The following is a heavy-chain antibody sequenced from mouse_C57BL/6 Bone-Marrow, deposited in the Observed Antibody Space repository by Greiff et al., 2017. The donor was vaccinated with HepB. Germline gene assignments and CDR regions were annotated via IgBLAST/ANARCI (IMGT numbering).Heavy chain of an antibody. D-gene: IGHD2-1*01. J-gene: IGHJ2*01. CDR3: ARKLQSRNYFDY. CDR2: INPSTGGT. V-gene: IGHV1-42*01. Sequence: EVQGVESGPELVKPGASVKISCKASGYSFTGYYMNWVKQSPEKSLEWIGEINPSTGGTTYNQKFKAKATLTVDKSSSTAYMQLKSLTSEDSAVYYCARKLQSRNYFDYWGQGTTLTVSS. CDR1: GYSFTGYY.